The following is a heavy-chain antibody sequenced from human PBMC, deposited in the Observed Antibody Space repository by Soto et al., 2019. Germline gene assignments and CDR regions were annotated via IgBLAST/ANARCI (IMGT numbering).Heavy chain of an antibody. CDR3: ARGGYMKVDWFDP. J-gene: IGHJ5*02. D-gene: IGHD6-13*01. CDR2: IYYSGST. CDR1: GCAIMVYC. V-gene: IGHV4-59*01. Sequence: LQDLCLTCTVCGCAIMVYCCSWLRHTPRKGLEWIAYIYYSGSTNYNPSLKSRVTISVDTSKKQFSLKLSSVTAADTAVYYCARGGYMKVDWFDPWRKGTLV.